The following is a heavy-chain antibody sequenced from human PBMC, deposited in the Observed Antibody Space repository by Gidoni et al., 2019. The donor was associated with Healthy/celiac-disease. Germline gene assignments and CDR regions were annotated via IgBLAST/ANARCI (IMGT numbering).Heavy chain of an antibody. CDR1: GGSISSSSYY. CDR3: ASMATIWNWFDP. CDR2: IYYSGST. Sequence: QLQLQESGPGLVKPSETLSLTCTVSGGSISSSSYYWGWIRQPPGKGLEWIGSIYYSGSTYYNPSLKSRVTISVDTSKNQFSLKLSSVTAADTAVYYCASMATIWNWFDPWGQGTLVTVSS. D-gene: IGHD5-12*01. V-gene: IGHV4-39*07. J-gene: IGHJ5*02.